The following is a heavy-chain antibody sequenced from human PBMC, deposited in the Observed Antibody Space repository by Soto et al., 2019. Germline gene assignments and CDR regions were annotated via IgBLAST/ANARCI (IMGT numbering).Heavy chain of an antibody. CDR2: INPNSGGT. V-gene: IGHV1-2*04. CDR3: ARDRCGGDCYPDAFDI. Sequence: GALVKVSCKASGYTFTGYYMHWVRQAPGQGLEWMGWINPNSGGTNYVQKFQGWVTMTRDTSISTAYMELSRLRSDDTAVYYCARDRCGGDCYPDAFDIWGQGTMVTVSS. D-gene: IGHD2-21*01. J-gene: IGHJ3*02. CDR1: GYTFTGYY.